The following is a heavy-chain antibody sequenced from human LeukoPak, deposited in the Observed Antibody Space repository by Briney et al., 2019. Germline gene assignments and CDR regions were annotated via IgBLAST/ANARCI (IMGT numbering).Heavy chain of an antibody. J-gene: IGHJ4*02. D-gene: IGHD5-24*01. V-gene: IGHV3-48*03. CDR3: ARLRGGYRLY. Sequence: GGSLRLSCAAAGFTFSDYEMNWVRQAPGKGLEWVSYISSSGSTIYYADSVKGRFTISRDNAKNSLYLQINSLRAEDTAVYYCARLRGGYRLYWGQGTLVTVSS. CDR2: ISSSGSTI. CDR1: GFTFSDYE.